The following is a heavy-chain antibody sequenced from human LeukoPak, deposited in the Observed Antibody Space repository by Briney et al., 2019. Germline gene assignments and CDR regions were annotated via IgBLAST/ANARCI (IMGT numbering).Heavy chain of an antibody. CDR1: GFTFSRYA. D-gene: IGHD6-19*01. J-gene: IGHJ4*02. CDR3: ARGVAQTASSSGWPLDY. V-gene: IGHV3-23*01. CDR2: ISGSGNFT. Sequence: GGSLRLSCAASGFTFSRYAMSWVRQAPGKGLQWVSSISGSGNFTYYTDSVKGRFTISRDNSKNTLYLQMNSLRAEDTAIYYCARGVAQTASSSGWPLDYWGQGTLVTVSS.